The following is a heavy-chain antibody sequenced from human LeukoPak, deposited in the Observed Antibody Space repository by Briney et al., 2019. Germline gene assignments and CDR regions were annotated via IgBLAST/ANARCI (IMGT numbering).Heavy chain of an antibody. Sequence: ASVKVSCKASGYTFTGYYMHWVRQAPGQGLKWMGWINPNSGGTNYAQKFQGRVTMTRDTSISTAYMELSRLRSDDTAVYYCARELEPLYYYYYMDVWGKGTTVTASS. CDR3: ARELEPLYYYYYMDV. D-gene: IGHD1-1*01. CDR2: INPNSGGT. CDR1: GYTFTGYY. V-gene: IGHV1-2*02. J-gene: IGHJ6*03.